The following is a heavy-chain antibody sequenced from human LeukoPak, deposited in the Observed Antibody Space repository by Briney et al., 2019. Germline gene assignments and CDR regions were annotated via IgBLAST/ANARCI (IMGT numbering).Heavy chain of an antibody. CDR1: GFTFSSYA. D-gene: IGHD3-22*01. J-gene: IGHJ4*02. V-gene: IGHV3-23*01. Sequence: GGSLRLSCAASGFTFSSYAMSWVRQAPGKGLEWVSAISGSGGSTYYADSVKGRFTISRDSSKNTLYLQMNSLRAEDTAVYYCAKGASPYTYYYDSSGYQKGYYFDYWGQGTLVTVSS. CDR3: AKGASPYTYYYDSSGYQKGYYFDY. CDR2: ISGSGGST.